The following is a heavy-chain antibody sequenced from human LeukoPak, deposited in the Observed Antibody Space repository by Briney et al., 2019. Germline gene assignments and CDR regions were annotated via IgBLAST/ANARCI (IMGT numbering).Heavy chain of an antibody. J-gene: IGHJ4*02. CDR2: TSGDGSTT. CDR3: VRVPY. V-gene: IGHV3-74*01. Sequence: GGSLSLSCEASGFTFNTYYMHWVRQAPGKGLVWVSRTSGDGSTTIYADSVKGRFTISRDNAKNSLYLQMNSLRADDTAVYYCVRVPYWGQGTLVTVSS. CDR1: GFTFNTYY.